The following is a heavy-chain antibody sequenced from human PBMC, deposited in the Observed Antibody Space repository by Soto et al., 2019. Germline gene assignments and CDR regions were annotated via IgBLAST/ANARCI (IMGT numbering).Heavy chain of an antibody. Sequence: QVQLVESGGGVVQPGRSLRLSCAASGFTFSSYGMHWVRQAPGKGLEWVAVISYDGSNKYYADSVKGRFTISRDNSKNTLYLQMNSLRAEDTAVYYCAKGYYYDSSGQADPWGQGTLVTVSS. J-gene: IGHJ5*02. V-gene: IGHV3-30*18. CDR2: ISYDGSNK. D-gene: IGHD3-22*01. CDR3: AKGYYYDSSGQADP. CDR1: GFTFSSYG.